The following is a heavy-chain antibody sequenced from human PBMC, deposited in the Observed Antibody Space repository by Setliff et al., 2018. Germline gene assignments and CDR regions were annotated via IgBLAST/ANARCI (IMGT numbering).Heavy chain of an antibody. V-gene: IGHV4-39*02. J-gene: IGHJ5*02. Sequence: SETLSLTCTVSGGSIRSSTHYWGWIRQPPGKGLEWIGTIYYSGLTYYTPSLRSRATISVDTSKNRFSLQLSSVTAADTAVYYCAGYQGSGSNYKVVNWFDPWGQGTLVAVSS. D-gene: IGHD3-10*01. CDR3: AGYQGSGSNYKVVNWFDP. CDR2: IYYSGLT. CDR1: GGSIRSSTHY.